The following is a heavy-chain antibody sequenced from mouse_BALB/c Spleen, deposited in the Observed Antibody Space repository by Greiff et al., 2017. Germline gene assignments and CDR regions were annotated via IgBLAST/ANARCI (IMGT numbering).Heavy chain of an antibody. V-gene: IGHV3-2*02. Sequence: EVKLEESGPGLVKPSQSLSLTCTVTGYSITSDYAWNWIRQFPGNKLEWMGYISYSGSTSYNPSLKSRISITRDTSKNQFFLQLNSVTTEDTATYYCARYRYDHYYAMDYWGQGTSVTVSS. D-gene: IGHD2-14*01. CDR1: GYSITSDYA. CDR3: ARYRYDHYYAMDY. CDR2: ISYSGST. J-gene: IGHJ4*01.